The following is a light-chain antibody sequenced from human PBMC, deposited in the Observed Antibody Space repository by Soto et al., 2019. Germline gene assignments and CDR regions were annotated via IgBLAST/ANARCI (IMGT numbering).Light chain of an antibody. CDR2: DAF. V-gene: IGKV3-11*01. CDR1: QSVGSY. CDR3: QQRSSWPLT. J-gene: IGKJ4*02. Sequence: EIVLTQSPATLSLSPGERATLSCRASQSVGSYFAWYQQKPGQDPRLLIYDAFSRATGIPARFSGSGSGTDFTRTISSLEPEDFAVYFCQQRSSWPLTYGGGTMVELK.